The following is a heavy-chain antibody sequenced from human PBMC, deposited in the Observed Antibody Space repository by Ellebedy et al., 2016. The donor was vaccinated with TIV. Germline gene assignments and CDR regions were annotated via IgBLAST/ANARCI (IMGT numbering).Heavy chain of an antibody. CDR1: GGAINSGAHY. Sequence: LRLSXTVSGGAINSGAHYWTWIRQHPGTGLEWIGHIHNSGTTYYNPSLKSRTTMSIEPSRNRFSLRLTSVTASDTATYYCARTVITFLMVVVVPDAFDIWGHGTTVTVSS. J-gene: IGHJ3*02. CDR2: IHNSGTT. CDR3: ARTVITFLMVVVVPDAFDI. V-gene: IGHV4-31*03. D-gene: IGHD2-15*01.